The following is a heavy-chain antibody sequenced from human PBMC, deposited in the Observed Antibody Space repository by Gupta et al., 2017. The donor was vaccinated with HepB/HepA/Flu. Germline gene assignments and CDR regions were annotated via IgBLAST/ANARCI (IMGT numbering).Heavy chain of an antibody. CDR1: GYPFTAYY. D-gene: IGHD3-10*01. Sequence: QVQLVQSGAEVRKPGASVKVSCNASGYPFTAYYMHWVRQAPVQGLEWMGWINPNRGGTNDAQKFQGRVTMTMDTSISTAYMELSRLRSDDTAVYYCARDSYYYGSGGPSTFDYWGQGTLVTVSS. CDR3: ARDSYYYGSGGPSTFDY. CDR2: INPNRGGT. V-gene: IGHV1-2*02. J-gene: IGHJ4*02.